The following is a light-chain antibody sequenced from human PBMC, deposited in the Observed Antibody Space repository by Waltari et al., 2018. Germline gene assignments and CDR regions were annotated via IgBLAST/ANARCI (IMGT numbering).Light chain of an antibody. CDR3: QQSHSFPFT. CDR1: QSISNY. CDR2: TAS. V-gene: IGKV1-39*01. J-gene: IGKJ5*01. Sequence: TCQTSQSISNYLNWYQQKPGKAPNPLIYTASTLQSGVPSRFSGSGSGTDFTLTINNLQPEDFATYYCQQSHSFPFTFGQGTRVEI.